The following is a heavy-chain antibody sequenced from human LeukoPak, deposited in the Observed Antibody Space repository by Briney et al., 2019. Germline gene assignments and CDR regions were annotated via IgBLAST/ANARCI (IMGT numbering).Heavy chain of an antibody. J-gene: IGHJ4*02. Sequence: GGSLRLSCAASGFTFSSYSMNWVRQAPGKGLEWVSYISSSSGTIYYADSVKGRFTISRDNAKNSLYLQMNSLRAEDTALYYCAKTLSAWFGGGLVYWGQGTLVTVSS. V-gene: IGHV3-48*04. D-gene: IGHD3-10*01. CDR2: ISSSSGTI. CDR3: AKTLSAWFGGGLVY. CDR1: GFTFSSYS.